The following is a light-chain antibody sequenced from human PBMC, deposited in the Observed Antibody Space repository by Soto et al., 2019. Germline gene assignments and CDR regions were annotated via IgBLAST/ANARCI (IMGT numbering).Light chain of an antibody. CDR3: QQYNNWPPIT. V-gene: IGKV3-15*01. J-gene: IGKJ4*01. CDR1: QSVSSK. CDR2: GAS. Sequence: EIVMTQSPATVSVSPGERATLSCRASQSVSSKLAWYQQKPGQAPRLLIHGASTRATGIPARFSGTGSGTEFTLTISSLQSEDFAVYYCQQYNNWPPITFGGGTKVEIK.